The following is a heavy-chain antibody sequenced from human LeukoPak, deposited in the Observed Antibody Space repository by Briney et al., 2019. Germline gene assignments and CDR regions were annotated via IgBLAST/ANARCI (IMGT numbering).Heavy chain of an antibody. CDR1: GFTFSNYG. CDR2: IRYDGANK. J-gene: IGHJ1*01. Sequence: GGSLRLSCAASGFTFSNYGMHWARRGPGKGLEWVSFIRYDGANKYYADSVKGRFTISRDNSKNMLYLQMNSLRAEDTAVYYCASAIVVVPAAILFQHWGQGTLVTVSS. D-gene: IGHD2-2*02. V-gene: IGHV3-30*02. CDR3: ASAIVVVPAAILFQH.